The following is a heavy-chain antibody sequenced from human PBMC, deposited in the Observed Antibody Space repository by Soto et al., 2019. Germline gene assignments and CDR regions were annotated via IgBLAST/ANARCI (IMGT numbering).Heavy chain of an antibody. D-gene: IGHD4-17*01. Sequence: EVQLVESGGGLVQPGGYLRLSCAASGFTFSSYWMHWVRQAPGKGLVWVSRINSDGSSTSYADSVKGRFTISRDNAKNTLYLQMNSLRAEDTAVYYCARVDYGDYLGEVWGQGTLVTVSS. CDR1: GFTFSSYW. CDR3: ARVDYGDYLGEV. V-gene: IGHV3-74*01. CDR2: INSDGSST. J-gene: IGHJ4*02.